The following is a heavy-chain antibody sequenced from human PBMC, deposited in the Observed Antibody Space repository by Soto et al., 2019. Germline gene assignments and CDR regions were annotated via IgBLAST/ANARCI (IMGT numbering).Heavy chain of an antibody. CDR3: AREEKSSSSWYRDYYYYYGMDV. CDR1: GYTFTSYG. CDR2: ISAYNGNT. D-gene: IGHD6-13*01. V-gene: IGHV1-18*01. Sequence: QVQLVQSGAEVKKPGASVKVSCKASGYTFTSYGISWVRQAPGQGLEWMGWISAYNGNTNYAQKLQGRVTMTTDTSTSTAYMELRSLRSDDTAVYYCAREEKSSSSWYRDYYYYYGMDVWGQGTTVTVSS. J-gene: IGHJ6*02.